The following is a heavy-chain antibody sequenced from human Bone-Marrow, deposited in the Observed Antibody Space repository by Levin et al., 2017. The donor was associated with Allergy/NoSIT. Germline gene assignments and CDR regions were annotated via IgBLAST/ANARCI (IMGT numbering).Heavy chain of an antibody. CDR1: GGTFSSYA. V-gene: IGHV1-69*13. J-gene: IGHJ4*02. Sequence: SVKVSCKASGGTFSSYAISWVRQAPGQGLEWMGGIIPIFGTANYAQKFQGRVTITADESTSTAYMELSSLRSEDTAVYYCARGERGEHCSGGSCYAIDYWGQGTLVTVSS. D-gene: IGHD2-15*01. CDR2: IIPIFGTA. CDR3: ARGERGEHCSGGSCYAIDY.